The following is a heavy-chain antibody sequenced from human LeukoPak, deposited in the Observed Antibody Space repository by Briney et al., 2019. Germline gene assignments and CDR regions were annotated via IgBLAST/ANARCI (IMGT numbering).Heavy chain of an antibody. CDR3: AREGGGDIVAVPAAMLDC. V-gene: IGHV3-66*01. Sequence: GGSLRLSCTASGFSVSSNYMSWVRQAPGEGLEWGSVMFASGSTYYADSVKGRFTISRDIAKNTVYLQMNSLRPEDTAVYYCAREGGGDIVAVPAAMLDCWGQGTLVTVSS. CDR1: GFSVSSNY. CDR2: MFASGST. D-gene: IGHD2-2*01. J-gene: IGHJ4*02.